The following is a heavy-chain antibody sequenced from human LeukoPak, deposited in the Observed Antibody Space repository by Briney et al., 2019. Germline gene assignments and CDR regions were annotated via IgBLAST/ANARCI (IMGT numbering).Heavy chain of an antibody. CDR1: GFSFNTYI. Sequence: PGGSLRLSCATSGFSFNTYIIHWVRQAPGKGLEWLAAGHDGGHQDYAESVKGRFTISRDRSRSTAFLQMDSLRVDDTAVYYCAREIGGTAPDHWGQGTLVTASS. D-gene: IGHD2-21*02. CDR3: AREIGGTAPDH. J-gene: IGHJ4*02. CDR2: GHDGGHQ. V-gene: IGHV3-33*01.